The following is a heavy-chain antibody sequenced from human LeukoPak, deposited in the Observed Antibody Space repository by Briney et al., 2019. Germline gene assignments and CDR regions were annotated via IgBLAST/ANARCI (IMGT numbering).Heavy chain of an antibody. J-gene: IGHJ6*02. CDR3: AREVEYYYGSGSYTNGMDV. CDR2: ISRSGSNI. CDR1: GFTFSSYE. V-gene: IGHV3-48*03. Sequence: PGGSLRLSCAASGFTFSSYEMNWVRQAPGKGLEWVSYISRSGSNIYYADSVKGRFTISRDNSKNTLYLQMNSLRAEDTAVYYCAREVEYYYGSGSYTNGMDVWGQGTTVTVSS. D-gene: IGHD3-10*01.